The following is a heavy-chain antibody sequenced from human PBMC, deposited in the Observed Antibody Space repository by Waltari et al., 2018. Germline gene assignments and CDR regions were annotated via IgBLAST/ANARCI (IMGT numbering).Heavy chain of an antibody. CDR3: AREGSSGNWFDP. Sequence: QVQLQESGPGLVKPSETLSLTCTVSGGSISSYYWSWIRQPPGKGLERIGYIYYRGSTNSNPSLRSRVTISVDTSKIQFSLKLSSVTAADTAVYYCAREGSSGNWFDPWGQGTLVTVSS. CDR2: IYYRGST. J-gene: IGHJ5*02. D-gene: IGHD6-6*01. CDR1: GGSISSYY. V-gene: IGHV4-59*01.